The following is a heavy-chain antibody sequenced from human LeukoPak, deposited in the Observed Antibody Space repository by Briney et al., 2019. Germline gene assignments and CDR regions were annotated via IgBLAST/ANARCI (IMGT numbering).Heavy chain of an antibody. CDR3: ARPRGSGSYYDNWFDP. J-gene: IGHJ5*02. D-gene: IGHD3-10*01. CDR2: TSSSSSYT. CDR1: GFTFSDYY. V-gene: IGHV3-11*06. Sequence: GGSLRLSCAASGFTFSDYYMSWIRQAPGKGLEWVSYTSSSSSYTNYADSVKGRFTISRDNAKNSLYLQMNSLRAEDTAVYYCARPRGSGSYYDNWFDPWGQGTLVTVSS.